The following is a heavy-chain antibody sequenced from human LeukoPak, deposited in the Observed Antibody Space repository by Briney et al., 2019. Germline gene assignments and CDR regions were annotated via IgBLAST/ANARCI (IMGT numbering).Heavy chain of an antibody. D-gene: IGHD3-22*01. V-gene: IGHV3-74*01. J-gene: IGHJ4*02. Sequence: GGSLRLSCAATGISFSRDWMHWVRQVPGKGLVWVSRINTDGSSTIYADSVKGRFTISRDNAKNTLYLQMNSLRVEDTAIYYCARGRSGFYFDYWGQGTLVTVSS. CDR1: GISFSRDW. CDR3: ARGRSGFYFDY. CDR2: INTDGSST.